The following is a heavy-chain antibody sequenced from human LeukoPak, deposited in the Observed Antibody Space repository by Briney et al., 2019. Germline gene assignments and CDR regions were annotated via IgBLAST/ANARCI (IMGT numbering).Heavy chain of an antibody. CDR3: ARDRDNWNDGDAFDI. J-gene: IGHJ3*02. CDR1: GGTFSSYA. CDR2: IIPILGIA. Sequence: ASVKVSCKASGGTFSSYAISWVRQAPGQGLEWMGRIIPILGIANYAQKFQGRVTITADKSTSTAYMELSSLRSEDTAVYYYARDRDNWNDGDAFDIWGQGTMVTVSS. D-gene: IGHD1-1*01. V-gene: IGHV1-69*04.